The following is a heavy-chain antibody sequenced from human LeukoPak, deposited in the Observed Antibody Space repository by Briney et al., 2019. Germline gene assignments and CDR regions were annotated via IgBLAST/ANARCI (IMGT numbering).Heavy chain of an antibody. CDR3: ASRGGYKFRFTDYYYYYMDV. J-gene: IGHJ6*03. V-gene: IGHV4-34*01. CDR2: INHSGNT. CDR1: GGSFSGYY. Sequence: PSETLSLTCAVYGGSFSGYYWSWIRQPPGKGLEWIGEINHSGNTNYNPSLKSRVTISVDTSKNQFSLKLSSVTAADTAVYYCASRGGYKFRFTDYYYYYMDVWGNGTTVIVSS. D-gene: IGHD5-24*01.